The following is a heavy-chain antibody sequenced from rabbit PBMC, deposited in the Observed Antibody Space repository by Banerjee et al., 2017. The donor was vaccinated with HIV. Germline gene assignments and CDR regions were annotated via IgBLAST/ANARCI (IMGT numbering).Heavy chain of an antibody. D-gene: IGHD5-1*01. CDR2: INTATGKA. V-gene: IGHV1S45*01. Sequence: QEQLEESGGGLVKPEGSLTLTCKASGFSFSDRDVMCWVRQAPGKGLEWIACINTATGKAVYASWAKGRFTISKTSSTTVTLQMTSLTVADTATYFCARAGEGGDGYLNLWGPGTLVTVS. CDR3: ARAGEGGDGYLNL. J-gene: IGHJ4*01. CDR1: GFSFSDRDV.